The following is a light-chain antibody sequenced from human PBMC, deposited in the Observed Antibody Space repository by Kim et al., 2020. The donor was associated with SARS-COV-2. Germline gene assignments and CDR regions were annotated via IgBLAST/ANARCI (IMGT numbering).Light chain of an antibody. CDR1: GGSIDDNY. CDR2: EDD. CDR3: QSYNRSSVV. V-gene: IGLV6-57*03. J-gene: IGLJ2*01. Sequence: GKKVTIACTRSGGSIDDNYVQWYQQRPGGVPTTVIYEDDQRPSGVSDRFSGSIDNSSNSASLTISGLRTEDEADYYCQSYNRSSVVFGGGTQLTVL.